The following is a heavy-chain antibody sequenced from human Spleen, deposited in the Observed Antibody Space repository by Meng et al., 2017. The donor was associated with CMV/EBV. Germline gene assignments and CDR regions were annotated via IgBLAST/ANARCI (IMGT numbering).Heavy chain of an antibody. V-gene: IGHV3-74*01. CDR2: IDGDGSSI. CDR1: GFTFSNYW. Sequence: VXPXXXLRLXXXASGFTFSNYWRHWVRQAPGKGLVWVSRIDGDGSSISYADSVKGRFTISRDNAKNTLYLQMNSLRPEDTAVYYCARGVAEFLGWEMGFWGQGTLVTVSS. CDR3: ARGVAEFLGWEMGF. D-gene: IGHD1-26*01. J-gene: IGHJ4*02.